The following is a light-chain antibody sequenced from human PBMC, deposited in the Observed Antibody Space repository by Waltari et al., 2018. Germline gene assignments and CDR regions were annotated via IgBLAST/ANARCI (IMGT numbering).Light chain of an antibody. CDR2: NAS. CDR3: SSFTTGSTGL. V-gene: IGLV2-14*03. Sequence: QSALAQPASVSGSPGQSITISCTGSSSDIGAFDLVSWYQQHPGRAPRLIIRNASERPSGFPHRFSGSKSGNTASLTISSLRSEDESLYFCSSFTTGSTGLFGGGTKLTVL. J-gene: IGLJ2*01. CDR1: SSDIGAFDL.